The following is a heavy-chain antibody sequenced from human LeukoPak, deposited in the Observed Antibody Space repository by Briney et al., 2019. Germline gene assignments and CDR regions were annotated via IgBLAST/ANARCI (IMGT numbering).Heavy chain of an antibody. V-gene: IGHV4-34*01. CDR3: ARYDSSGYYLYYFDY. J-gene: IGHJ4*02. CDR1: GGSFSGYY. CDR2: INHSGGT. Sequence: SETLSLTCAVYGGSFSGYYWSWIRQPPGKGLEWIGEINHSGGTNYNPSLKSRVTISVDTSKNQFSLKLSSVTAADTAVYYCARYDSSGYYLYYFDYWGQGTLVTVSS. D-gene: IGHD3-22*01.